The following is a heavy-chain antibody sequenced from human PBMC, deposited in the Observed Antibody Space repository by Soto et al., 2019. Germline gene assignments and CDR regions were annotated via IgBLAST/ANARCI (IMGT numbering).Heavy chain of an antibody. CDR3: AGGQYYFDY. Sequence: QVQLVESGGGVVQSGTSLRLSCAASGFPFSSYGMHWVRQAPGKGLEWVEQISYDGSNKFYADSVKGRFTISRDNSKHTLYLQMSSLRAEDTAVYYCAGGQYYFDYCGQGTVVSVSS. J-gene: IGHJ4*02. D-gene: IGHD2-15*01. CDR2: ISYDGSNK. CDR1: GFPFSSYG. V-gene: IGHV3-30*03.